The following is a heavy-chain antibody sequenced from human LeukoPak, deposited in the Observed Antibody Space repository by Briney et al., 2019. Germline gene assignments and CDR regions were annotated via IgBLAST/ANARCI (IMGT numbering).Heavy chain of an antibody. CDR2: MNPNSGNT. Sequence: GASVKVSCKASGYTFTSYDINWVRQATGQGLEWMGWMNPNSGNTGYAQKFQGRVTMTRDTSIGTAYLELSSLRSEDSAVYYCVRTPPNWGADFWGQGTLVTVSS. D-gene: IGHD7-27*01. V-gene: IGHV1-8*01. J-gene: IGHJ4*02. CDR1: GYTFTSYD. CDR3: VRTPPNWGADF.